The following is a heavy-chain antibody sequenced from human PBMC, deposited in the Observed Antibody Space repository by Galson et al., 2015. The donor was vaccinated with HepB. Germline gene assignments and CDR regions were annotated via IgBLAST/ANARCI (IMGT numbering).Heavy chain of an antibody. D-gene: IGHD3-10*01. CDR1: GGSISSGGYY. Sequence: TLSLTCTVSGGSISSGGYYWSWIRQHPGKGLEWIGYIYYSGSTYYNPSLKSRVTISVDTSKNQFSLKLSSVTAADTAVYYCARDFESVLPNRGGAFDIWGQGTMVTVSS. CDR3: ARDFESVLPNRGGAFDI. CDR2: IYYSGST. J-gene: IGHJ3*02. V-gene: IGHV4-31*03.